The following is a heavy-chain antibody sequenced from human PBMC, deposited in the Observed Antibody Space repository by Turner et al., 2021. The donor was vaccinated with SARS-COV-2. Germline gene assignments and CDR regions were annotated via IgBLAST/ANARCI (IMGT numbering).Heavy chain of an antibody. D-gene: IGHD2-21*02. V-gene: IGHV1-24*01. Sequence: QVPLVQSGAEVKKPVASVKVSCKVSGYTLIELSMHWVRQAPGKGLEWMGGFGPEDGETIYAQKFQGRVTMTEDTSTDTAYMELSSLRSEDTAVYYCATGYAYCGADCSIDYWGQGTLVTVSS. CDR2: FGPEDGET. J-gene: IGHJ4*02. CDR1: GYTLIELS. CDR3: ATGYAYCGADCSIDY.